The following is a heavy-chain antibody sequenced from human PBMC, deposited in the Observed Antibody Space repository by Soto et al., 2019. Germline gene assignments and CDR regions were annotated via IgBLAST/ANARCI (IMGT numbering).Heavy chain of an antibody. D-gene: IGHD5-12*01. CDR1: GDSVSCFY. CDR2: VYYSGST. J-gene: IGHJ4*01. V-gene: IGHV4-59*02. CDR3: AKYRRTGADGYTLDF. Sequence: PSATLSLSCLVSGDSVSCFYRSWNRQPPGRGREWIGYVYYSGSTQYNPSLGSRVTISADTSRNQFSLRVTSVTAADTAVYYCAKYRRTGADGYTLDFWDNETLVT.